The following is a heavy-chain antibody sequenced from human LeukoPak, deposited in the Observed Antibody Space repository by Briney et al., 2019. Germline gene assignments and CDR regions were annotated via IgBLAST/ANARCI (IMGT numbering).Heavy chain of an antibody. V-gene: IGHV3-48*01. J-gene: IGHJ3*02. CDR1: GFTFSSYS. CDR2: ISSSSSTI. Sequence: QSGGSLGLSCAASGFTFSSYSRNWVRQAPGKGLEWVSYISSSSSTIYYADSVKGRFTISRDNAKNSLYRQMNSLRAEDTAVYYCARVSAFDIWGQGTMVTVSS. CDR3: ARVSAFDI.